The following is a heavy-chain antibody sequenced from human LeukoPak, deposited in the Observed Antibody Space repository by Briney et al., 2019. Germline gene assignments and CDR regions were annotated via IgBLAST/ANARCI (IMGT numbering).Heavy chain of an antibody. CDR3: AKTPIPGIAVAEDY. J-gene: IGHJ4*02. D-gene: IGHD6-19*01. CDR1: GGTFSSYA. Sequence: SVKVSCKASGGTFSSYAISWVRQAPGQGLEWMGRIIPIFGTANYAQKFQGRVTMTTDESTSTAYLELRSLGSEDTAVYYCAKTPIPGIAVAEDYWGQGTLVTVSS. CDR2: IIPIFGTA. V-gene: IGHV1-69*05.